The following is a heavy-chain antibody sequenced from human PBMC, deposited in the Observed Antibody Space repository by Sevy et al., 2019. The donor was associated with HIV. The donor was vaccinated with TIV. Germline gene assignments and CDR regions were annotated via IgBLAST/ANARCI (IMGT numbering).Heavy chain of an antibody. CDR2: IYGSGGDT. D-gene: IGHD3-22*01. CDR1: GFTFTSYA. CDR3: AGGRYDSSGSFDAFDI. J-gene: IGHJ3*02. V-gene: IGHV3-23*01. Sequence: GGSLRLSCKPSGFTFTSYAMSWVRQAPGKGLEWVSTIYGSGGDTYYADSVKGRFTISRDNSKKTLYLQMNSLRIEDTAVYYCAGGRYDSSGSFDAFDIWGQGTMVTVSS.